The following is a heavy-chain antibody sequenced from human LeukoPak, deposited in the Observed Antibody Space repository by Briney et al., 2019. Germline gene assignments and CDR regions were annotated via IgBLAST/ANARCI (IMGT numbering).Heavy chain of an antibody. Sequence: QPGGSLRLSCAASGFTVSSNYMSWVRQAPGKGLEWVSVIYSDDRTKYADSVKGRFTISRDNSRNTLYLQMNSLRAEDTAVYCCARDYDSSGYSPWFDPWGQGTLVTVSS. D-gene: IGHD3-22*01. V-gene: IGHV3-53*01. CDR1: GFTVSSNY. CDR2: IYSDDRT. J-gene: IGHJ5*02. CDR3: ARDYDSSGYSPWFDP.